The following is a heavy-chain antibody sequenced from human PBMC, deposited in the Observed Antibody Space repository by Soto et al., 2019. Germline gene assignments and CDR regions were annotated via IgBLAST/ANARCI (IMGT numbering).Heavy chain of an antibody. Sequence: PGGSLRISCAASGFTFSSYGMHWVRQAPGKGLEWVAVISYDGSNKYYADSVKGRFTISRDNSKNTLYLQMNSLRAEDTAVYYCAKDLLGQFSGSYFKYFVYWCQGTRVSVS. CDR1: GFTFSSYG. J-gene: IGHJ4*02. CDR2: ISYDGSNK. CDR3: AKDLLGQFSGSYFKYFVY. V-gene: IGHV3-30*18. D-gene: IGHD3-10*01.